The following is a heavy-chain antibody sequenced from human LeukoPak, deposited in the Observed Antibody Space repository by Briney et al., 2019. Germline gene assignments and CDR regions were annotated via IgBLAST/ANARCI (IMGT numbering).Heavy chain of an antibody. V-gene: IGHV4-59*12. CDR2: IYYSGST. Sequence: PSETLSLTCTVSGGSISSYYWSWIRQPPGKGLEWIGYIYYSGSTNYNPSLKSRVTISVDTSKNQFSLKLSSVTAADTAVYYCARFNGDYGFDYWGQGTLVTVSS. D-gene: IGHD4-17*01. J-gene: IGHJ4*02. CDR3: ARFNGDYGFDY. CDR1: GGSISSYY.